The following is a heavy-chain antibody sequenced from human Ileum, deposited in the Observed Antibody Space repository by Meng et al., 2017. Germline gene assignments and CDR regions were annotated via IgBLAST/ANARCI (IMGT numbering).Heavy chain of an antibody. D-gene: IGHD3-10*01. CDR3: ARHGSGSYPYLEY. CDR1: AVIIVNSTL. J-gene: IGHJ4*02. V-gene: IGHV4-4*02. Sequence: HLKDTWTRLGLPCGSLCTTGCVSAVIIVNSTLGSLVREPPGKRVKGMSQMDQSASTNYTPPLTSRVNKAVDKSRNQFSLKLSSGTAAETAVYYCARHGSGSYPYLEYWGQGTLVTVSS. CDR2: MDQSAST.